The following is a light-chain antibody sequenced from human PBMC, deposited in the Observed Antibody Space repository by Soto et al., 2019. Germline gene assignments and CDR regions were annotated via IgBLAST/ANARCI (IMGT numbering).Light chain of an antibody. V-gene: IGLV2-18*01. Sequence: QAVLTQPPSVSGSPGQSVTISCTGTSTDFVGYNRVSWYQQPPGTAPKLMIYEVSKRPSGVPDRFSGSKSGNTASLTISGLQAAEEADYYCTLYTSENAYVFGPGTKVTVL. CDR3: TLYTSENAYV. J-gene: IGLJ1*01. CDR1: STDFVGYNR. CDR2: EVS.